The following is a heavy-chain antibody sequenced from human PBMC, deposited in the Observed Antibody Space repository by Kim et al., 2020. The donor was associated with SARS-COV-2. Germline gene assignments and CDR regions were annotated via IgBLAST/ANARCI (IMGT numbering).Heavy chain of an antibody. V-gene: IGHV3-30*01. J-gene: IGHJ4*02. Sequence: YADSVKGRFTNSRDNSKNTLYLQMNSLRAEDTAVYYCARETPTIFGGFDYWGQGTLVTVSS. CDR3: ARETPTIFGGFDY. D-gene: IGHD3-3*01.